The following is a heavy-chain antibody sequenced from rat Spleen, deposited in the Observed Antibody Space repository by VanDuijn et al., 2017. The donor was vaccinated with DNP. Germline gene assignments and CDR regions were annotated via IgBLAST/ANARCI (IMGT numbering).Heavy chain of an antibody. CDR3: ARDDTIAAIWY. D-gene: IGHD1-2*01. CDR2: IWNSGGT. Sequence: QVQLKESGPGLVQPSQTLSLACTVAGFSLTSYNVHWVRQPPGKGLEWLGLIWNSGGTRYNSALNSRLTISKDTSKSQVFLRMNSLQIEDTATYFCARDDTIAAIWYWGQGVMVTVSS. V-gene: IGHV2-41*01. CDR1: GFSLTSYN. J-gene: IGHJ2*01.